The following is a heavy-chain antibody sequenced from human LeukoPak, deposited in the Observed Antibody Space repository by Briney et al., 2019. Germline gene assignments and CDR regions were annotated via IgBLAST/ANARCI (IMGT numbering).Heavy chain of an antibody. V-gene: IGHV3-30*03. CDR1: GFTFSSYG. CDR3: ARGWDSRRHFHI. J-gene: IGHJ3*02. Sequence: GGSLRLSCAASGFTFSSYGMHWVRQAPGKGLEWVAVISYDGSNKYYADSVKGRFTISRDNAKNSLYLQMNSLRVEDTAIYYCARGWDSRRHFHIWGQGTMVTVSS. CDR2: ISYDGSNK. D-gene: IGHD1-26*01.